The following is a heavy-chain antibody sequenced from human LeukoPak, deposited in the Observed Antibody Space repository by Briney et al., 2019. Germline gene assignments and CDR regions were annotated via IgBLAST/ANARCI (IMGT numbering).Heavy chain of an antibody. D-gene: IGHD2-2*02. V-gene: IGHV4-34*01. CDR2: INHSGST. J-gene: IGHJ5*02. Sequence: SETLSLTCAVYGGSFSGYYWSWIRQPPGKGLEWIGEINHSGSTNYNPSLKSRVTISVDTSKNQFSLKLSSVTAADTAVYYCGRIQLGYCSSTSCYNLPGVRFDPWGQGTLVTVSS. CDR1: GGSFSGYY. CDR3: GRIQLGYCSSTSCYNLPGVRFDP.